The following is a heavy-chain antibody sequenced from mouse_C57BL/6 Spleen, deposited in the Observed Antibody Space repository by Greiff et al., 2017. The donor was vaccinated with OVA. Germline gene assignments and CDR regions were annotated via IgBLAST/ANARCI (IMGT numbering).Heavy chain of an antibody. CDR2: IYPGDGDT. J-gene: IGHJ4*01. CDR3: AGGIYGNYFYAMDY. CDR1: GYAFSSSW. V-gene: IGHV1-82*01. Sequence: QVQLQQSGPELVKPGASVKISCKASGYAFSSSWMNWVKQRPGKGLEWIGRIYPGDGDTNYNGKFKGKATLTADKSSSTAYMQLSSLTSEDSAVYFCAGGIYGNYFYAMDYWGQGTSVTVSS. D-gene: IGHD2-1*01.